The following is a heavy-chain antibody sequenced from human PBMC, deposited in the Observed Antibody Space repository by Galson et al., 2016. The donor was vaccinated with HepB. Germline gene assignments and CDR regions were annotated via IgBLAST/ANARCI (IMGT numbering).Heavy chain of an antibody. CDR3: ARTKWGWFDP. CDR2: TYYRSKWNH. CDR1: GDSVSSNSAA. D-gene: IGHD2-8*01. Sequence: CAISGDSVSSNSAAWNWIRQPPSRGLEWLGRTYYRSKWNHDYAVSVKSRILINPDTSKNHFSLQLNSVTPEDTAVYYCARTKWGWFDPWGQGTLVTVSS. J-gene: IGHJ5*02. V-gene: IGHV6-1*01.